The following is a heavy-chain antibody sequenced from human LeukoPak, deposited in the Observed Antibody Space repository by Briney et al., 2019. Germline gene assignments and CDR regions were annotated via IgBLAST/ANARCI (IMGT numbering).Heavy chain of an antibody. J-gene: IGHJ6*02. CDR3: AGTNTAMGNYYYYGMDV. V-gene: IGHV3-53*01. Sequence: PGGSLRLSCAASGFIVSSHYVSWVRQAPVKGLEWVSIIYSDGTTYYADSVKGRFTISRDSSKNTLYLQMHSLRAEDTAVYYCAGTNTAMGNYYYYGMDVWGQGTTVTVSS. CDR2: IYSDGTT. D-gene: IGHD5-18*01. CDR1: GFIVSSHY.